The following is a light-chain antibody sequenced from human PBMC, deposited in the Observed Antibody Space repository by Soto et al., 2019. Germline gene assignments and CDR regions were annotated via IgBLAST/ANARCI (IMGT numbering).Light chain of an antibody. CDR3: QQANSFPFA. CDR1: QDINTW. CDR2: GAS. V-gene: IGKV1-12*02. Sequence: DIQMTQSPSSVSASIGDSVTITCRASQDINTWLAWYQQKPGKAPNLLIYGASSLKSGVPSRFSGSGSGTDSTLTISNLQPEDFATYYCQQANSFPFAFGPGTKVDIK. J-gene: IGKJ3*01.